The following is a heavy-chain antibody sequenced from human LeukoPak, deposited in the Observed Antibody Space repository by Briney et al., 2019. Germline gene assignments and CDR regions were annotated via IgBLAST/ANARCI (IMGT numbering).Heavy chain of an antibody. CDR3: AFTGRERYCSSTSCYSGYY. Sequence: PGGSLRLSCAASGSTFSSYAMSWVRQAPGKGLEWVSAISGSGGSTYYADSVKGRFTISRDNSKNTLYLQMNSLRAEDTAVYYCAFTGRERYCSSTSCYSGYYWGQGTLVTVSS. J-gene: IGHJ4*02. D-gene: IGHD2-2*01. V-gene: IGHV3-23*01. CDR2: ISGSGGST. CDR1: GSTFSSYA.